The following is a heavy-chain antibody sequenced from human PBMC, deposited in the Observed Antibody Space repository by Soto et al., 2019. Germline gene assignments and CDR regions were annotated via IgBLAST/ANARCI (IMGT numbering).Heavy chain of an antibody. D-gene: IGHD3-16*02. CDR2: MNPSGRNT. CDR3: ARYRTKVPVAFDV. Sequence: QVQLVQSGAEVKKPGASVQVSCKASGLAFPIDDIIWVRQTIGQGLEFMGWMNPSGRNTGYAQKFQGRATFTWNTSTSTAYMDLSGLRSEDTAVYYCARYRTKVPVAFDVWGQGTMVTVSS. J-gene: IGHJ3*01. V-gene: IGHV1-8*01. CDR1: GLAFPIDD.